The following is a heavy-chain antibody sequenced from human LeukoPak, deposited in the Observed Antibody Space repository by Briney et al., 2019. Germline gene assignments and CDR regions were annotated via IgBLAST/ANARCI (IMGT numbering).Heavy chain of an antibody. CDR3: ASHYGSGSYYDY. D-gene: IGHD3-10*01. J-gene: IGHJ4*02. Sequence: PGGSLRLSCAASRFTFSDYYMSWIRQAPGKGLEWVSYISSSSSYTNYADSVKGRFTISRDNAKNSLYLQMNSLRAEDTAVYYCASHYGSGSYYDYWGQGTLVTASS. CDR1: RFTFSDYY. V-gene: IGHV3-11*06. CDR2: ISSSSSYT.